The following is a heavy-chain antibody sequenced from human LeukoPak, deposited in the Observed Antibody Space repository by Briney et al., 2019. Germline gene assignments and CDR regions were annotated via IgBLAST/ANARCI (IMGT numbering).Heavy chain of an antibody. J-gene: IGHJ4*02. V-gene: IGHV1-46*01. D-gene: IGHD6-19*01. CDR3: ASTVAGTAACDY. Sequence: ASVKVSCKACGYTFTSYYMHWVRQAPGQGLEWMGIINPSGGSTSYAQKFQGRVTMTRDTSTSTVYMELSSLRSEDTAVYYCASTVAGTAACDYWGQGTLVTVSS. CDR1: GYTFTSYY. CDR2: INPSGGST.